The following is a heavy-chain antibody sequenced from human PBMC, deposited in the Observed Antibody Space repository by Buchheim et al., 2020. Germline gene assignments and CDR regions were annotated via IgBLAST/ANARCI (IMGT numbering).Heavy chain of an antibody. Sequence: EVQLVESGGGLVKPGGSLRLSCAASGFTFTNAWMNWVRQAPGKGLEWVGRIRSKTDGGTTDYAAPVKGRFTISRDDSKNTVYLQMNSLKTEDTAVYYCTIMTIVRVIVVVPPTVDYWGQGTL. D-gene: IGHD3-22*01. CDR3: TIMTIVRVIVVVPPTVDY. CDR1: GFTFTNAW. J-gene: IGHJ4*02. CDR2: IRSKTDGGTT. V-gene: IGHV3-15*07.